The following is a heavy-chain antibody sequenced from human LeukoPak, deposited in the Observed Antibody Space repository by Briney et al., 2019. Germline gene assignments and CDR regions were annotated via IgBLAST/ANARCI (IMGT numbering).Heavy chain of an antibody. CDR1: GYTFTGYY. V-gene: IGHV1-2*02. CDR2: INPNSGDT. CDR3: ARGSDSDFWSGYQAYFGP. Sequence: ASVKVSCKPSGYTFTGYYLQWVRQAPGQGLEWVGWINPNSGDTNHAQKFQGRVTMTRDTSISTAFMELSSLTSDDTAVYYCARGSDSDFWSGYQAYFGPWGQGTLVTVYS. J-gene: IGHJ5*02. D-gene: IGHD3-3*01.